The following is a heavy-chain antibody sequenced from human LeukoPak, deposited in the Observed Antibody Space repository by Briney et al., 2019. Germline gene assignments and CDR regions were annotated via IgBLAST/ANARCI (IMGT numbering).Heavy chain of an antibody. CDR1: GGSISIYY. CDR3: ARLRASGSLYFQH. V-gene: IGHV4-59*08. Sequence: SETLSLTCIVSGGSISIYYSSWVRQPPGRGRGCVEYNYYSGSTNYNPSLKSRVTISVDTSKNQFSLKLSSVTAAETAVYYCARLRASGSLYFQHWGQGTLVTVSS. J-gene: IGHJ1*01. D-gene: IGHD2-15*01. CDR2: NYYSGST.